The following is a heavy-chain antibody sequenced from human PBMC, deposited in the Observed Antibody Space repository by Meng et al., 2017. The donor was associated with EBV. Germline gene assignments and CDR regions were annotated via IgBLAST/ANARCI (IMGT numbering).Heavy chain of an antibody. J-gene: IGHJ4*02. CDR1: GYTFTSYG. Sequence: QVQSVHAGAEGNKPGASVKVSCKASGYTFTSYGISWVRQAPGQGLEWMGWIRAYNGNTNYAQKLQGRVTMTTDTSTSTAYMELRSLRSDDTAVYYCARDGRLYDTPSPFDYWGQGTLVTVSS. CDR2: IRAYNGNT. V-gene: IGHV1-18*01. D-gene: IGHD3-22*01. CDR3: ARDGRLYDTPSPFDY.